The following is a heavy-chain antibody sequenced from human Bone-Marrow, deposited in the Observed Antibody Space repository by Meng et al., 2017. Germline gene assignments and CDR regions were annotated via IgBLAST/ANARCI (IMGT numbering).Heavy chain of an antibody. J-gene: IGHJ4*02. CDR2: INPDGTIT. CDR3: ARFTPFDY. V-gene: IGHV3-74*01. Sequence: EVQLVESGGGLVPPGGSLRLSCIAPEFTFSIFWMHWVRQAPGKGPMWVSRINPDGTITDYADSVKGRFTISRDNAKNTLYLQMNSLRAEDSAVYYCARFTPFDYWGPGTLVTVSS. CDR1: EFTFSIFW.